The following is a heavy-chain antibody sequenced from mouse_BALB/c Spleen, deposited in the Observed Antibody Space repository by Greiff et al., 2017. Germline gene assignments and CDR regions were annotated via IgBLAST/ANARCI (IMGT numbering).Heavy chain of an antibody. CDR2: IWSGGSS. CDR3: ARNPVVYFDY. V-gene: IGHV2-4-1*01. CDR1: CFSFTSYG. J-gene: IGHJ2*01. D-gene: IGHD1-1*01. Sequence: QVQLQESGPGLVQPSQIRSIVCPVSCFSFTSYGVHWGRQSPGKGLEVLGVIWSGGSSDYIAAFISRLSISKDNYKSQVFFKMNSLQADDTAIYYCARNPVVYFDYWGQGTTLTVSS.